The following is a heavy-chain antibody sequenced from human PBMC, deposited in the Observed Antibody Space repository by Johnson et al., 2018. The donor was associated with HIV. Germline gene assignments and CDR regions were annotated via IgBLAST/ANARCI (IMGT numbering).Heavy chain of an antibody. V-gene: IGHV3-30*02. CDR3: AKDWGGYAQHFFDI. CDR1: GFTFSSYW. CDR2: IRYDGGNK. D-gene: IGHD2-2*01. Sequence: QEQLVESGGGLVQPGGSLRLSCAASGFTFSSYWMSWVRQAPGKGLEWVSFIRYDGGNKYYADSVKGRFTISRDNSKHTLSLQMNTLRAEDTAVYYCAKDWGGYAQHFFDIWGQGTMITVSS. J-gene: IGHJ3*02.